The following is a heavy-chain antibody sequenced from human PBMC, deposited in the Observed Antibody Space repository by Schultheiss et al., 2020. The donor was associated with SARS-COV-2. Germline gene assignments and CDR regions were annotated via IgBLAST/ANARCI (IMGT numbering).Heavy chain of an antibody. V-gene: IGHV4-61*01. D-gene: IGHD3-3*01. J-gene: IGHJ4*02. Sequence: SETLSLTCTVSGGSVSSGSYYWSWIRQPPGKGLEWIGYIYYSGSTNYNPSLKSRVAVSVDTSKNQFSLNLTSVTAADTAVYYCAGLGGAADYWGQGALVTVSS. CDR1: GGSVSSGSYY. CDR2: IYYSGST. CDR3: AGLGGAADY.